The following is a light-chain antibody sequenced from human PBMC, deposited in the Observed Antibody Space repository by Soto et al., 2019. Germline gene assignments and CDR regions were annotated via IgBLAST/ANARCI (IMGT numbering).Light chain of an antibody. V-gene: IGLV2-14*01. CDR3: TSFSSSTSLYV. J-gene: IGLJ1*01. CDR1: TRDIAGYNY. Sequence: QSALTQPASVSGSLGQSITISCTGTTRDIAGYNYISWYQQLPGKAPKLMIYQVTIRPSGISNRFSGSKFGNTASLTISGLQAEDEADYYCTSFSSSTSLYVFGTGTKLTVL. CDR2: QVT.